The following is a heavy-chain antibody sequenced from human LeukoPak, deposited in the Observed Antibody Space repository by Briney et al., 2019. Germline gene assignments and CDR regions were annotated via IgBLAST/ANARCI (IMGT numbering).Heavy chain of an antibody. CDR2: IIPIFGTA. D-gene: IGHD6-19*01. CDR3: ATDRVYSSGWYYFDY. J-gene: IGHJ4*02. Sequence: ASVKVSCKASGGTFSSYAISWVRQAPGQGLEWMGGIIPIFGTANYAQKFQGRVTMTEDTSTDTAYMELSSLRSEDTAVYYCATDRVYSSGWYYFDYWGQGTLVTVSS. CDR1: GGTFSSYA. V-gene: IGHV1-69*06.